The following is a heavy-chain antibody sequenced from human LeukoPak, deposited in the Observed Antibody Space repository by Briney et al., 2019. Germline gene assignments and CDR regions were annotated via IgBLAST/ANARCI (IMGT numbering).Heavy chain of an antibody. J-gene: IGHJ6*02. V-gene: IGHV4-4*07. CDR2: IYTSGTS. D-gene: IGHD6-19*01. CDR1: GAFIGLYY. Sequence: SETLSLTCTVSGAFIGLYYWGWIRQPAGKGLEWIGRIYTSGTSNYSPSLKSRVTMSLDLSKNQLSLKLNSVTAADTAVYYCARDRAVPHYYYGMDVWGQGTTVTVSS. CDR3: ARDRAVPHYYYGMDV.